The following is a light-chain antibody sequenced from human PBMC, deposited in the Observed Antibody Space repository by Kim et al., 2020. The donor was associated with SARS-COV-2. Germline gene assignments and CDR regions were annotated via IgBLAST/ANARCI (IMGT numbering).Light chain of an antibody. CDR3: QQYDDWPPWT. CDR2: DAS. V-gene: IGKV3-15*01. CDR1: QSVSSN. Sequence: PPGERATLSCRASQSVSSNVAWYQQKAGQAPRLLIYDASTRATGIPARFSGSGSGTEFTLTISSLQSEDLAVYHCQQYDDWPPWTFGQGTKVDIK. J-gene: IGKJ1*01.